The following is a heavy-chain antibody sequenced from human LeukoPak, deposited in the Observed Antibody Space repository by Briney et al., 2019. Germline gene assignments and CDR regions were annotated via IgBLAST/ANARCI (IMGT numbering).Heavy chain of an antibody. CDR1: GGTFSSYA. CDR2: IIPIFGTA. Sequence: ASVKVSCKASGGTFSSYAISWVRQAPGQGLEWMGGIIPIFGTANYAQKFQGRVTITADKSTSTAYMELSSLRPEDTAVYYCARDHIEHYDSSGYLYNWFDPWGQGTLVTVSS. V-gene: IGHV1-69*06. J-gene: IGHJ5*02. D-gene: IGHD3-22*01. CDR3: ARDHIEHYDSSGYLYNWFDP.